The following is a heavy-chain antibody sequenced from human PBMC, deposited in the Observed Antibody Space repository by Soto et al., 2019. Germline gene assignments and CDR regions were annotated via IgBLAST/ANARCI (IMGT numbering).Heavy chain of an antibody. Sequence: GESLKISCQDSGYRFTSYWIAWVRQMPGKGLEWMGVIYPDDSDTRYSPSFQGQVTISADESISTAYVQWDHLKASDTAIYYSARIRIQSEALRSVGYCGQRTLVTGSA. CDR2: IYPDDSDT. J-gene: IGHJ4*02. CDR3: ARIRIQSEALRSVGY. D-gene: IGHD4-17*01. V-gene: IGHV5-51*01. CDR1: GYRFTSYW.